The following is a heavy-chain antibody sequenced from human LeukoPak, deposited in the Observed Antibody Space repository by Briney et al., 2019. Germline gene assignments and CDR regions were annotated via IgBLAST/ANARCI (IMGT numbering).Heavy chain of an antibody. CDR2: IYYSGSA. Sequence: SETLSLTCTVSAGSMTSYYWTWIRQPPEKGLEWIGYIYYSGSANYNPSLKSRVTISLDTSKKQFSLDLASVTAADTAVYYCARDLGAAGFFDFWGQGTLVTVSS. CDR3: ARDLGAAGFFDF. CDR1: AGSMTSYY. V-gene: IGHV4-59*12. J-gene: IGHJ4*02. D-gene: IGHD6-13*01.